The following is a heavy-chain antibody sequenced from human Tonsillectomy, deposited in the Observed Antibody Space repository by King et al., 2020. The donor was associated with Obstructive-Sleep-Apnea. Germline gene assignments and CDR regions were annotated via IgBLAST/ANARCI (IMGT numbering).Heavy chain of an antibody. J-gene: IGHJ4*02. Sequence: VQLVESGAEVKKPGASVKVSCKASGYTFTGYYMHWVRQAPGQGLEWMGWINPYNGGTHYAQTFQGRVTMTRDTSISTAYMELSRLISDDTAVYYCARNSGYDYYFDYWGQGTLVTVSS. V-gene: IGHV1-2*02. CDR2: INPYNGGT. CDR1: GYTFTGYY. CDR3: ARNSGYDYYFDY. D-gene: IGHD5-12*01.